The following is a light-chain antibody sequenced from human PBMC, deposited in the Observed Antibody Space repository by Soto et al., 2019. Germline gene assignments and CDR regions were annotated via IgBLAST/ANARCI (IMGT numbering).Light chain of an antibody. CDR3: LQSYSTPFT. Sequence: IQMTQSPSSLSASVGDRVTITCRASQSIKIHLSWYQQKPGKAPLLLIYGASTLQNVVPSRFSGSGSGTDFTLTISSLQPDDVATYYCLQSYSTPFTFGQGTKLEVK. J-gene: IGKJ2*01. V-gene: IGKV1-39*01. CDR1: QSIKIH. CDR2: GAS.